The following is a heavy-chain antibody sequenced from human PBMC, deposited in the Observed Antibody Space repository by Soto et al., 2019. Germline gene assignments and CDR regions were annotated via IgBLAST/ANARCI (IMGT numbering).Heavy chain of an antibody. D-gene: IGHD6-19*01. Sequence: GGSLRLSCAASGFTFSGSAMHWVRQASGKGLEWVGRIRSKANSYATAYAASVKGRFTISRDDSKNTAYLQMNSLKTEDTAVYYCTRVMVAVAVPFGYWGQGTLVTVSS. V-gene: IGHV3-73*01. CDR1: GFTFSGSA. CDR2: IRSKANSYAT. J-gene: IGHJ4*02. CDR3: TRVMVAVAVPFGY.